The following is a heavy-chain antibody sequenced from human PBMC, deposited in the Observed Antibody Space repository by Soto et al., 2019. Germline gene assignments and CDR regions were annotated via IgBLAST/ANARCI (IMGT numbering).Heavy chain of an antibody. V-gene: IGHV1-69*01. CDR2: IIPIFGTA. Sequence: QVKLVQSGAEVKKPGDSVKFSCKASGGTFSSYAISWVRQAPGQGLEWMGGIIPIFGTANYEQKFQGRVTITADESTSTAYMELSSLRSEDTAVYYCAGDPMVRGGISDYWGQGTLVTGSS. CDR3: AGDPMVRGGISDY. J-gene: IGHJ4*02. D-gene: IGHD3-10*01. CDR1: GGTFSSYA.